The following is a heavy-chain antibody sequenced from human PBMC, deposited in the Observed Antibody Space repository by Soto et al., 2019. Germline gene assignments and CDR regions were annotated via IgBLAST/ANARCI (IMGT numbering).Heavy chain of an antibody. J-gene: IGHJ4*02. Sequence: SETLSLTCTVSGGSISTYYWSWIRQPPGKGLEWIGYIYYRGKTNYNPSFKSRVTISLDTSKNQFSLRLGSVTAADTAVYYCARHPGYYDVLTGYSTYYFDYWGQGTLVTVSS. CDR1: GGSISTYY. D-gene: IGHD3-9*01. CDR2: IYYRGKT. CDR3: ARHPGYYDVLTGYSTYYFDY. V-gene: IGHV4-59*08.